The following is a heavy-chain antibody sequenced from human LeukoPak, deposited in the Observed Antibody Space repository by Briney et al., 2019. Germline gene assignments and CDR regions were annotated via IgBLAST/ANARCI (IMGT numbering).Heavy chain of an antibody. CDR3: ARDATPPRTLLGYYYGMDV. CDR1: GYTFTSYY. D-gene: IGHD1-26*01. Sequence: ASVKVSCKASGYTFTSYYMHWVRQAPGQGLEWMGIINPSGGSTSYAQKFQGRVTMTRDTSTSTVYMELSSLRSEDAAVYYCARDATPPRTLLGYYYGMDVWGQGTTVTVPS. V-gene: IGHV1-46*01. J-gene: IGHJ6*02. CDR2: INPSGGST.